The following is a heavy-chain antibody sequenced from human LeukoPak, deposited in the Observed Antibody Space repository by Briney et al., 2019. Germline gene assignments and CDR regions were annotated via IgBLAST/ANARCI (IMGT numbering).Heavy chain of an antibody. CDR1: GYSISSGYN. D-gene: IGHD3-9*01. J-gene: IGHJ4*02. CDR2: IYHSGST. V-gene: IGHV4-38-2*02. Sequence: SETLSLTCTVSGYSISSGYNWGWIRQPPGKGLEWIGSIYHSGSTYYNPSLKSRVTISVDTSKNQFSLKLSSVTAADTAVYYCAALNYNIFTGYSTLVDYWGQGTLVTVSS. CDR3: AALNYNIFTGYSTLVDY.